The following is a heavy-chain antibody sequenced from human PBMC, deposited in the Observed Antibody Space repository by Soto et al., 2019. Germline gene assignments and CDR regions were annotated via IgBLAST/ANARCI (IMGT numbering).Heavy chain of an antibody. CDR3: ARERGTIFGVVATLTGCYYGMEF. J-gene: IGHJ6*02. CDR2: IIPIFGTA. Sequence: SVKLACTASGGTFSSYAISWVRQAPGQGLEWMGGIIPIFGTANYAQKFQGTVTITADKSTSTAYMELSSLRSEDTAVYYCARERGTIFGVVATLTGCYYGMEFRGQGTTVT. V-gene: IGHV1-69*06. D-gene: IGHD3-3*01. CDR1: GGTFSSYA.